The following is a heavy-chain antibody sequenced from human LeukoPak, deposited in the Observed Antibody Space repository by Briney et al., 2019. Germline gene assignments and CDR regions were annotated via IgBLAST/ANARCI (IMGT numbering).Heavy chain of an antibody. CDR3: ATARNHKFDF. Sequence: SQTLSLTCTVSGGSISSSDYYWSWIRQHPGKGLEWIGFIYYSGSTYYNPSLKSRVTISVDTSKNQFSLRVSSVTAADTAVYYCATARNHKFDFWGQGTLVTVSS. D-gene: IGHD1-14*01. J-gene: IGHJ4*02. CDR1: GGSISSSDYY. V-gene: IGHV4-31*03. CDR2: IYYSGST.